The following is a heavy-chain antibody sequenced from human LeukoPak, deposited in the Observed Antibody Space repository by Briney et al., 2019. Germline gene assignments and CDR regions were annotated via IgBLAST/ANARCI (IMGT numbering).Heavy chain of an antibody. CDR2: IYYSGST. J-gene: IGHJ4*02. CDR3: ARAHQYYYDSSGYSANYFDY. Sequence: PSETLSLTCTVSGGSISGYYWSWIRQPPGKGLEWIGYIYYSGSTNYNPSLKSRVTISVDTSKNQFSLKLSSVTAADTAVYYCARAHQYYYDSSGYSANYFDYWGQGTLVTVSS. CDR1: GGSISGYY. D-gene: IGHD3-22*01. V-gene: IGHV4-59*01.